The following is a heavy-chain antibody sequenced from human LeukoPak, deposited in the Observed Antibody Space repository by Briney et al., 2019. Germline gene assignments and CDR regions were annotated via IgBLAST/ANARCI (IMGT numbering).Heavy chain of an antibody. D-gene: IGHD3-3*01. CDR1: GYTFTGYY. CDR3: ARAGSDFWSPVGEY. CDR2: INPNSGRT. J-gene: IGHJ4*02. Sequence: GASVKVSCRASGYTFTGYYMHWIRQAPGQGLEWMGWINPNSGRTNYAQKFQGRVTMTRDTSISTAYMELSRLRSDDTAVYYCARAGSDFWSPVGEYWGQGTLVTVSS. V-gene: IGHV1-2*02.